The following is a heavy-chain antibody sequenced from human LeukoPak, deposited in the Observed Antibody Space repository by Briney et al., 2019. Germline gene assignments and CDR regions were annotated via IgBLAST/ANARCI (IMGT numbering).Heavy chain of an antibody. CDR1: GFTFSSYS. Sequence: PGGSLRLSCAASGFTFSSYSMNWVRQAPGKGLDWVSASSGSGGSTYYADSVKGRFTISRDNSKNTLYLQMNSLRAEDTAVYYCAKDLIVGATVHWGQGTLVTVSS. CDR2: SSGSGGST. V-gene: IGHV3-23*01. D-gene: IGHD1-26*01. J-gene: IGHJ4*02. CDR3: AKDLIVGATVH.